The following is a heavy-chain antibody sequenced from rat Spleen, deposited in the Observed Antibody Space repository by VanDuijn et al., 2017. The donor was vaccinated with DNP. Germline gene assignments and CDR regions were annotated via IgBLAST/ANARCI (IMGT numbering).Heavy chain of an antibody. Sequence: EVQLVESGGGVVQPGKSLKLSCAASGFSFSDSAMAWVRQSPKMGLEWVATIIYDGSHTFYRDSVQGRFIISRDNAKTTLNLQMSSLRSEDTATYYCGRDRMGVHYFDYWGQGVMVTVSS. CDR2: IIYDGSHT. CDR3: GRDRMGVHYFDY. V-gene: IGHV5-17*01. D-gene: IGHD1-12*02. CDR1: GFSFSDSA. J-gene: IGHJ2*01.